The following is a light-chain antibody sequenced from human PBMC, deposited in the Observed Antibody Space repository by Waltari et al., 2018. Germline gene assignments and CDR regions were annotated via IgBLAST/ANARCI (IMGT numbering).Light chain of an antibody. V-gene: IGKV1-12*02. J-gene: IGKJ5*01. Sequence: DIQMAQSPSFVSASVGDIVTITCRASQGIGNWLAWYQQKPGKAPTLLIYSSSTLSSGVPSRFSGSGSGTDFTLTISSLQPEDFAIYYCQQGNSFPFTFGQGTRLEIK. CDR2: SSS. CDR3: QQGNSFPFT. CDR1: QGIGNW.